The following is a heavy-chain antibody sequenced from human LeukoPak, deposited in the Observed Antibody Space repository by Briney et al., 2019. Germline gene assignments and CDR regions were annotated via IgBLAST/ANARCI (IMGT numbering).Heavy chain of an antibody. J-gene: IGHJ4*02. Sequence: GGSLGLSCAASGFTFSSSGMHWVGQAAGKGLEGVAFIRYDGSNKYYADSVKGRFTISRDNSENTLYLQMNSLRAEDAAIYYCAKAQPSDAPTGYRYFNYWGQRTLVTVS. D-gene: IGHD3-9*01. CDR2: IRYDGSNK. CDR3: AKAQPSDAPTGYRYFNY. CDR1: GFTFSSSG. V-gene: IGHV3-30*02.